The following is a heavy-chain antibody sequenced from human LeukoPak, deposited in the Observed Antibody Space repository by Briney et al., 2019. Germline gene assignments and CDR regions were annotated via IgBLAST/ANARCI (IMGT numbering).Heavy chain of an antibody. Sequence: SETLSLTCTVSGGSISSYYWSWIRQPPGKGLEWIGYIYYSGSTNYNPSLRSRVTISVDTSKNQFSLKLSSVTAADTAVYYCARLGVLKEVFVEQQLEGWFDPWGQGTLVTVSS. CDR3: ARLGVLKEVFVEQQLEGWFDP. CDR1: GGSISSYY. V-gene: IGHV4-59*08. CDR2: IYYSGST. J-gene: IGHJ5*02. D-gene: IGHD6-13*01.